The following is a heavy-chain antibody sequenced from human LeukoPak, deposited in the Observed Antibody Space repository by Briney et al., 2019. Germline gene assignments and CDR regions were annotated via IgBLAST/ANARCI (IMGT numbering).Heavy chain of an antibody. J-gene: IGHJ4*02. D-gene: IGHD1-14*01. CDR1: GGSITTNY. V-gene: IGHV4-59*12. Sequence: SETLSLTCTVSGGSITTNYWSWIRQPPGKGPEWIAYMYHDGATYYNPSLESRVTISMDTSKKQLSLELSSVTAADTAVYYCARRRTGDYFDYWGQGTLVTVSS. CDR3: ARRRTGDYFDY. CDR2: MYHDGAT.